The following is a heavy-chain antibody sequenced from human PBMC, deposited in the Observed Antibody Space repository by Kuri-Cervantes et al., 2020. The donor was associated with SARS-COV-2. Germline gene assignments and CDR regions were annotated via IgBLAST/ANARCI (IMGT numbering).Heavy chain of an antibody. CDR3: ARLFSYTSASFDY. CDR1: GDSVTSGNYY. V-gene: IGHV4-61*01. D-gene: IGHD3-10*01. J-gene: IGHJ4*02. CDR2: IYRNGGS. Sequence: GSLRLSCTVSGDSVTSGNYYWSWIRQPPGKGLEWVAHIYRNGGSNYNPSLRNRVTMSMDTSNNQFSLRLTSVTPADTAVYYCARLFSYTSASFDYWGPGTLVTVSS.